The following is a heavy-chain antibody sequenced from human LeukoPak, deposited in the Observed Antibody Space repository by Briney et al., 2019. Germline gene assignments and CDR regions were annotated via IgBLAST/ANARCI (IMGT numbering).Heavy chain of an antibody. CDR3: AIDDSSGFSDI. Sequence: GASVKVSCKASGGSSNSYAISWVRQAPGQGLEWMGGIIPIFGTTNHAQKFQGRVTITTDESSSTVYMQLSSLRSEDTAVYYCAIDDSSGFSDIWGQGTLVTVSS. J-gene: IGHJ4*02. CDR2: IIPIFGTT. D-gene: IGHD3-22*01. CDR1: GGSSNSYA. V-gene: IGHV1-69*05.